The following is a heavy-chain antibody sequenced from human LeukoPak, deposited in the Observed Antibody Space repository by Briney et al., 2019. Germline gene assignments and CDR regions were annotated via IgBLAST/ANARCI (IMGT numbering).Heavy chain of an antibody. D-gene: IGHD2-8*01. CDR2: ISYDGSNK. CDR3: AREDIWCMPD. Sequence: PGKSLRLSCVASGFTFSSYAMHWVRQAPGKGLEWVAVISYDGSNKYYADSVKGRFTISRDNSKNTLYLQMNSLRAEDTAVYYCAREDIWCMPDWGQGTLVTVSS. J-gene: IGHJ4*02. CDR1: GFTFSSYA. V-gene: IGHV3-30*11.